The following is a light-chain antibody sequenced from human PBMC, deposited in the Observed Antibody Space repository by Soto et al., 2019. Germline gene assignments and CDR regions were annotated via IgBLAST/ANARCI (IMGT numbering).Light chain of an antibody. CDR1: SSNIGAGYD. CDR3: QSYDSSLSVVI. V-gene: IGLV1-40*01. Sequence: QSVLTQPPSVSGAPGQRVTISCTGSSSNIGAGYDVHWYQQVPGTAPKLLIYGNINRPSGVPDRFSGSKSGTSASLAITGLQADDEADYYCQSYDSSLSVVIFGGGTQL. CDR2: GNI. J-gene: IGLJ2*01.